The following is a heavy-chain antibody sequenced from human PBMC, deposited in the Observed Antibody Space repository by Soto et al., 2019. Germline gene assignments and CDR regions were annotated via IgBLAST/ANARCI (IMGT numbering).Heavy chain of an antibody. J-gene: IGHJ1*01. CDR1: GFTFSSYA. CDR3: ARDRIAVAGNPEYFQH. D-gene: IGHD6-19*01. V-gene: IGHV3-30*04. CDR2: VSHDGRNT. Sequence: PGGSLRLSCAASGFTFSSYAMHWVRQAPGKGLEWVAVVSHDGRNTHYADSVKGRFTISRDSSKNTVSLEMTSLRAEDTAVYYCARDRIAVAGNPEYFQHWGQGTLVTVSS.